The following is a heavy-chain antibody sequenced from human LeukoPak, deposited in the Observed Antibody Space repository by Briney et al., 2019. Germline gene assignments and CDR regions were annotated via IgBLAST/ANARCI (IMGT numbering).Heavy chain of an antibody. V-gene: IGHV3-53*01. J-gene: IGHJ4*02. Sequence: PGGSLRLSCAASEFSVGSNYMTWVRQAPGKGLEWVSLIYSGGSTYYADSVKGRFTVSRDNSKNTLYLQMNSLRVDDTAVYYCAKSLDYGGNRARLDFWGQGTLVTVSS. CDR2: IYSGGST. CDR3: AKSLDYGGNRARLDF. D-gene: IGHD4-23*01. CDR1: EFSVGSNY.